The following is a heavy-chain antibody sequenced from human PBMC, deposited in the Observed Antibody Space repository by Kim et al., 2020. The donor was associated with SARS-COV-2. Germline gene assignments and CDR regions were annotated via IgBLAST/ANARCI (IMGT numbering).Heavy chain of an antibody. CDR2: ISRSSITI. J-gene: IGHJ4*02. V-gene: IGHV3-48*02. CDR1: GFIFRRYS. Sequence: GGPLRLSCAASGFIFRRYSMNWVRQAPGKGLEWVSYISRSSITIYYADSMKGRFPPSSENATHSLHLHIKSLRDENTAVYYCAGHSSSWYCFRAYWGQG. CDR3: AGHSSSWYCFRAY. D-gene: IGHD6-13*01.